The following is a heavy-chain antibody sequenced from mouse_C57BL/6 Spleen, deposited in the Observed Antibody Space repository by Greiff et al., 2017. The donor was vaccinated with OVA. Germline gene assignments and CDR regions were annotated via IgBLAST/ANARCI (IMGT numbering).Heavy chain of an antibody. D-gene: IGHD2-1*01. CDR3: AREGNFYFDY. CDR2: IDPSDSET. V-gene: IGHV1-52*01. J-gene: IGHJ2*01. CDR1: GYTFTSYW. Sequence: QVQLQQPGAELVRPGSSVKLSCKASGYTFTSYWMHWVKQSPIQGLEWIGNIDPSDSETHYNQKFKDKATLTVDKSSSTAYMQLSSLTSEDSAVYYCAREGNFYFDYWGQGTTLTVSS.